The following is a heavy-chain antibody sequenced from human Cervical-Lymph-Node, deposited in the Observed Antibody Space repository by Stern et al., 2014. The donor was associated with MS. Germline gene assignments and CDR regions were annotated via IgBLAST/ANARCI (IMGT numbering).Heavy chain of an antibody. J-gene: IGHJ6*02. V-gene: IGHV3-30-3*01. CDR1: DFSVSRSA. D-gene: IGHD1-26*01. CDR2: ISDAGNNK. CDR3: ARDVASTIVGVDYYFYGIDV. Sequence: VQLVESGGGVVQPGRSLRLSCVASDFSVSRSAFFWVRQAAGKGLECVAVISDAGNNKYYADSVKGRFTVSRDNSQNTLDLQMNSLKPEDTAIYYCARDVASTIVGVDYYFYGIDVWGQGTTVTVSS.